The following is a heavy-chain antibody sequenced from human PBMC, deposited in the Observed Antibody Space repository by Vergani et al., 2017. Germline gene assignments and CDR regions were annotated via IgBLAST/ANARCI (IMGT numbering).Heavy chain of an antibody. CDR1: GGSFSGYY. D-gene: IGHD6-19*01. Sequence: QVQLQQWGAGLLKPSETLSLTCAVYGGSFSGYYWSWFRQPPGKGLEWIGEINHRGSTNYNPSLKSRGTISVDTSKNQFSLKLSSVTAADTAVYYCAKLSGWLRGFDYWGQGTLVTVSS. CDR3: AKLSGWLRGFDY. J-gene: IGHJ4*02. CDR2: INHRGST. V-gene: IGHV4-34*01.